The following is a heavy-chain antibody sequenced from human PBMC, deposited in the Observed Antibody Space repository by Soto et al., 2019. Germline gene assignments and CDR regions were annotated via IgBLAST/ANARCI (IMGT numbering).Heavy chain of an antibody. CDR3: ARDVGGKFGY. V-gene: IGHV3-74*01. CDR1: GFTFSNYW. D-gene: IGHD2-15*01. Sequence: EVQLVESGGDLLQPGGSLRLSCEVSGFTFSNYWMRWVRQAPGEGLVWVSRIDTDGSTTNYADSVHGRFTISRDNAKSTLDLQMNSLRVEDTAVYYCARDVGGKFGYWGQGTLVTVSS. J-gene: IGHJ4*02. CDR2: IDTDGSTT.